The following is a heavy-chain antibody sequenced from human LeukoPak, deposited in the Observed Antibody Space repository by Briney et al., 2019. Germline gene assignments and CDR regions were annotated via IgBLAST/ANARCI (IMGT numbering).Heavy chain of an antibody. D-gene: IGHD3-22*01. CDR2: IYYSGST. J-gene: IGHJ3*02. V-gene: IGHV4-59*01. Sequence: KPSETLSLTCTVSGGSISSYWWSWIRQPPGKGLEWIGYIYYSGSTNYNPSLKSRVTISVDTSKNQFSLKLSSVTAADTAVYYCARGTRRRYYDSNGYHLGAFDIWGQGTMVTVSS. CDR1: GGSISSYW. CDR3: ARGTRRRYYDSNGYHLGAFDI.